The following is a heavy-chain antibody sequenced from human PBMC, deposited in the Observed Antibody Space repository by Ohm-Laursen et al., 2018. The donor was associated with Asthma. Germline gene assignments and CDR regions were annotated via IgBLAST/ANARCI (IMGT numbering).Heavy chain of an antibody. CDR2: INQDGSIW. V-gene: IGHV3-7*01. J-gene: IGHJ4*02. CDR1: GFTFSNHW. D-gene: IGHD4-23*01. Sequence: SLRLSCSATGFTFSNHWMAWVRQAPGRGLEWVANINQDGSIWGYVDSVKGRFAISRDNAKNSLYLQMNSLRTEDTAVYYCAKDSSLRWYNFDYWGQGTLVTVSS. CDR3: AKDSSLRWYNFDY.